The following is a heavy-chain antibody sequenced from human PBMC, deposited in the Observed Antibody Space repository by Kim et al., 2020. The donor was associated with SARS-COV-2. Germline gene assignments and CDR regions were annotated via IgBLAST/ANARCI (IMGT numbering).Heavy chain of an antibody. CDR3: ARAGIVVPNYGMDV. Sequence: GGSLRLSCAASGFTFSSYGMHWVRQAPGKGLEWVAVIWYDGSNKYYADSVKGRFTISRDNSKNTLYLQMNSLRAEDTAVYYCARAGIVVPNYGMDVWGQGTTVTVSS. V-gene: IGHV3-33*01. CDR2: IWYDGSNK. CDR1: GFTFSSYG. D-gene: IGHD2-15*01. J-gene: IGHJ6*02.